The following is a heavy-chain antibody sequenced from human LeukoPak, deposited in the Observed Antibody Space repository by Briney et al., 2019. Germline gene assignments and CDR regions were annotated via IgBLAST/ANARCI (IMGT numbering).Heavy chain of an antibody. CDR1: GYSFTSYW. J-gene: IGHJ6*02. CDR2: IDPSDSYT. CDR3: ATTPRFQDTAGGTTWPYYYGMDV. V-gene: IGHV5-10-1*01. Sequence: GESLKISCKGSGYSFTSYWISWVRQMPGKGLEWMGRIDPSDSYTNYSPSFQGHVTISADKSISTAYLQWSSLKASDTAMYYCATTPRFQDTAGGTTWPYYYGMDVWGQGTTVTVSS. D-gene: IGHD5-18*01.